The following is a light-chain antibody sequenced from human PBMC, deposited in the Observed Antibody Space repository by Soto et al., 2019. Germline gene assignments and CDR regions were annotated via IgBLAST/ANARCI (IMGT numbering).Light chain of an antibody. CDR2: AVS. V-gene: IGLV2-14*03. CDR1: SSDIGSYDH. Sequence: QSALTQPASVSGSPGQSITISCSGTSSDIGSYDHVAWYQQFPGKSPKLIIYAVSDRPSGVSDRFSGSKSGISASLTISRLQTEDEADYYCISYTDRQSYLFGTGTKVTVL. CDR3: ISYTDRQSYL. J-gene: IGLJ1*01.